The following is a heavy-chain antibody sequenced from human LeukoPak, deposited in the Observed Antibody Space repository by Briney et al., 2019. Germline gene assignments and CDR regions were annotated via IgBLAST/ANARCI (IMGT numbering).Heavy chain of an antibody. Sequence: SETLSLTCAVSGGSISSSNWWSWVRQPPGKGLEWIGEIYHSGSTNYNPSLKSRVTMSVDTSKNQFSLKLSSLTAADTAMYYCARREPHGDYGGKIRYYYYVDVWGKGTTITISS. CDR3: ARREPHGDYGGKIRYYYYVDV. CDR1: GGSISSSNW. CDR2: IYHSGST. J-gene: IGHJ6*03. D-gene: IGHD4-23*01. V-gene: IGHV4-4*02.